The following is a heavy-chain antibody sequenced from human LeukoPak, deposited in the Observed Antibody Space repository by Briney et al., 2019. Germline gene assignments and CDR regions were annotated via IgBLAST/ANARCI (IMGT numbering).Heavy chain of an antibody. CDR2: IWGDGTTE. CDR1: GISLRNYG. Sequence: PGGSLRLSCAVSGISLRNYGMNWVRQAPGKGLEWVGLIWGDGTTEFYAESLKGRLTISRDTARNTLYLDINSLRAEDTAVYFCARGIYYMEVWGTGTTVTVSS. D-gene: IGHD3-3*02. V-gene: IGHV3-33*01. J-gene: IGHJ6*03. CDR3: ARGIYYMEV.